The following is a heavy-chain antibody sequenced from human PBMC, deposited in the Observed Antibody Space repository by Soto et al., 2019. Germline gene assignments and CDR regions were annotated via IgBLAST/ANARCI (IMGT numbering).Heavy chain of an antibody. Sequence: SETLSLTCAVYGGSFSGYYWSWIRQPPGKGLEWIGEINHSGSTNYNPSLKSRVTISVDTSKNQFSLKLSSVTAADTAVYYCARVAIMAAAGTYSYYYSGMDVWGQGTTVTVSS. D-gene: IGHD6-13*01. CDR3: ARVAIMAAAGTYSYYYSGMDV. J-gene: IGHJ6*02. CDR1: GGSFSGYY. V-gene: IGHV4-34*01. CDR2: INHSGST.